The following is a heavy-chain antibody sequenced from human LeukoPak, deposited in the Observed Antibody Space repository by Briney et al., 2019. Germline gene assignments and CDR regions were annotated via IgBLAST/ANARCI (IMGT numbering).Heavy chain of an antibody. CDR2: INPSGGST. D-gene: IGHD1-26*01. CDR1: GYTFTSYY. V-gene: IGHV1-46*03. Sequence: APVKVSCKASGYTFTSYYMHWVRQAPGQGLEWMGIINPSGGSTSYAQKFQVRVTMTRDTSTSTVYMELSSLRSEDTAVYYCARDLRELPRADAFDIWGQGTMVTVSS. J-gene: IGHJ3*02. CDR3: ARDLRELPRADAFDI.